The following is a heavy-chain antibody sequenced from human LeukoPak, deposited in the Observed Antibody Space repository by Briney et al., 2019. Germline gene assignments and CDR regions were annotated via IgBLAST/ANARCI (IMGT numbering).Heavy chain of an antibody. Sequence: ASVKVSCKVSGYTLTELSMHWVRQAPGKGLEWMGGFDPEDGETIYAQKFQGRVTMTEDTSTDTAYMELSSLRSEDTAVYYCASGQWEPFPLLDYWGQGTLATVSS. D-gene: IGHD1-26*01. V-gene: IGHV1-24*01. CDR1: GYTLTELS. J-gene: IGHJ4*02. CDR2: FDPEDGET. CDR3: ASGQWEPFPLLDY.